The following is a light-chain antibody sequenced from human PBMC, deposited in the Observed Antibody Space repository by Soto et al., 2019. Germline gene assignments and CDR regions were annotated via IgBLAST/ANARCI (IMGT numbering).Light chain of an antibody. CDR2: DIS. CDR1: QSVTKY. CDR3: QHRNNWRPRFS. J-gene: IGKJ3*01. V-gene: IGKV3-11*01. Sequence: EIVLTQSPATLSLSPGDRAPLSCRFSQSVTKYLAWYQQKPGQATRLLIHDISNRTTGIPARLSGSESGTDFTLTISRLESEDFSVYYCQHRNNWRPRFSFGPGTKVDIK.